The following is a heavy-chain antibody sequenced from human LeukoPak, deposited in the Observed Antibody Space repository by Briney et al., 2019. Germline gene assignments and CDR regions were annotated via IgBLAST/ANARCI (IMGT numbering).Heavy chain of an antibody. J-gene: IGHJ5*02. Sequence: PSETLSLTCAVYGGSFSGYYWSWIRQPPGKGLEWIGEINHSGSTNYNPSLKSRVTISVDTSKNQFSLKLSSVTAADTAVYYCARDLRGYCSGGSCSTPAIDPWGQGTLVTVSS. CDR1: GGSFSGYY. CDR2: INHSGST. CDR3: ARDLRGYCSGGSCSTPAIDP. D-gene: IGHD2-15*01. V-gene: IGHV4-34*01.